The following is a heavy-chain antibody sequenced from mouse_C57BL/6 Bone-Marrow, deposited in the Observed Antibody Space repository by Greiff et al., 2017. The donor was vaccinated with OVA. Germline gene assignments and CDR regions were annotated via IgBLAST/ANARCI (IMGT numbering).Heavy chain of an antibody. Sequence: EVQGVESGGGLVKPGGSLKLSCAASGFTFSSYAMSWVRQTPEKRLEWVATISDGGSYTYYPDNVKGRFTISRDNAKNNLYLQMSHLKSDNTSMYYCARTDRAWYYGSNHYFYYWGQGTTLTVSS. CDR1: GFTFSSYA. D-gene: IGHD1-1*01. CDR3: ARTDRAWYYGSNHYFYY. V-gene: IGHV5-4*01. CDR2: ISDGGSYT. J-gene: IGHJ2*01.